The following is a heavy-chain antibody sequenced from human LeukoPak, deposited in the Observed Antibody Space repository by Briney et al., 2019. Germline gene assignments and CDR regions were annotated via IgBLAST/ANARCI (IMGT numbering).Heavy chain of an antibody. V-gene: IGHV5-51*01. Sequence: GESLKISCKGSGYSFTSYWIGWVRQMPGKGLEWMGIIYPGDSDTRYSPSFQGQVTISADKSISTAYLQWSSLKASDTAMYYCARWLYGDYVPYYYYGMDVWGQGTTVTVSS. D-gene: IGHD4-17*01. CDR2: IYPGDSDT. CDR1: GYSFTSYW. J-gene: IGHJ6*02. CDR3: ARWLYGDYVPYYYYGMDV.